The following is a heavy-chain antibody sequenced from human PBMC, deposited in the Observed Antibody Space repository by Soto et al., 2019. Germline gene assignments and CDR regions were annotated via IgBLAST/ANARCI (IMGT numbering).Heavy chain of an antibody. CDR1: GFAFSSYA. D-gene: IGHD3-3*01. V-gene: IGHV3-30*18. CDR3: AKDLRPRTYYDFWSGHYYYYGMDV. J-gene: IGHJ6*02. CDR2: ISYDGNYI. Sequence: GGSLRLSCEASGFAFSSYAMHWVRQAPGKGLEWVGVISYDGNYIYYADSVKGRFTISRDNSKNTLYLQMNSLRAEDTAVYYCAKDLRPRTYYDFWSGHYYYYGMDVWGQGTTVTVSS.